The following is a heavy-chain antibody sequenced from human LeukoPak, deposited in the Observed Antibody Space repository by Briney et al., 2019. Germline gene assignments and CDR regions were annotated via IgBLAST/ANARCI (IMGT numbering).Heavy chain of an antibody. D-gene: IGHD3-10*01. V-gene: IGHV3-33*01. J-gene: IGHJ4*02. CDR2: IWYDGSNK. CDR1: GFTFSSYG. CDR3: ARGRHSITYYYGSGSYLYFDY. Sequence: GGSLRLSCAASGFTFSSYGMHWVRQAPGKGLEWVAVIWYDGSNKYYADSVKGRFTISRDNSKNTLYLQMNSLRAEDTAVYYCARGRHSITYYYGSGSYLYFDYWGQGTLVTVSS.